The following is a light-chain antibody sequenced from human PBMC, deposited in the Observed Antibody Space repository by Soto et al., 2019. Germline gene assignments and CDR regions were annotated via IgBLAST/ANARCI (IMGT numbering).Light chain of an antibody. J-gene: IGKJ4*01. CDR3: QQYNSWPLT. CDR2: GTS. V-gene: IGKV3D-15*01. CDR1: QSVSAN. Sequence: EIVMTQSPATLSVSPGERATLSCRAGQSVSANLAWYQQKPGQAPRLLIYGTSTRATGIPARFSGSGSGTEFTLTISSLQSEDFAVYFCQQYNSWPLTFGGGTKVDSK.